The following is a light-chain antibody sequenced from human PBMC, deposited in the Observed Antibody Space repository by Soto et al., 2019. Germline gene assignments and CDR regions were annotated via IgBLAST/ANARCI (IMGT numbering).Light chain of an antibody. CDR1: QAIRNY. CDR2: AAS. CDR3: QESMSVPIT. V-gene: IGKV1-39*01. J-gene: IGKJ4*01. Sequence: DIQMTQSPYSLSASVGDRVTITCRASQAIRNYLNWYQQKAGKAPKLMIYAASSLQSGVPSSFSGSGYGTDFTLTISSLQGEDSATYFCQESMSVPITFGGGTKVEVK.